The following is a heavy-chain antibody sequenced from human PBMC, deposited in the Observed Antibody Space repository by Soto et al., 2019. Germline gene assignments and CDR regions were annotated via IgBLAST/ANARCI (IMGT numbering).Heavy chain of an antibody. D-gene: IGHD1-1*01. V-gene: IGHV3-23*01. CDR3: AKGRKTGTTPPFDP. J-gene: IGHJ5*02. Sequence: PGGSLRLSCAASGFTFSSYAMSWVRQAPGKGLEWVSGISGSGGSTYYADSVKGRLTISRDNSKNKLYLQMNSLRAEDTALYYCAKGRKTGTTPPFDPWGQGTLVTVSS. CDR2: ISGSGGST. CDR1: GFTFSSYA.